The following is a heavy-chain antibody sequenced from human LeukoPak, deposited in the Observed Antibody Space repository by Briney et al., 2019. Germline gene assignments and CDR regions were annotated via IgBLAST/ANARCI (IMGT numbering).Heavy chain of an antibody. CDR3: ARDVHEDTAITSQP. J-gene: IGHJ5*02. CDR2: IIPIFGTA. CDR1: GGTFSSYA. Sequence: ASVKVSCKASGGTFSSYAISWVRQAPGQGLEWMGGIIPIFGTANYAQKFQGRVTITADESTSTAYMELSSLRSEDTAVYYCARDVHEDTAITSQPWGQGTLVTVSS. V-gene: IGHV1-69*13. D-gene: IGHD5-18*01.